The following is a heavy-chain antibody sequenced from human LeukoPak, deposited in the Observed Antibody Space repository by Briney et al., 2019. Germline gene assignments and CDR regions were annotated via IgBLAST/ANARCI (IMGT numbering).Heavy chain of an antibody. J-gene: IGHJ5*02. CDR1: GCTFSSYA. Sequence: SSVKVSYKASGCTFSSYASIWVRQAPGQGLEWIGGIIPIFGTANYAQKFQGRLTITTDESTSTAYMELSSLRSEDTAVYYCARALYSSSSTYNWFDPWGQGTLVTVSS. CDR2: IIPIFGTA. CDR3: ARALYSSSSTYNWFDP. V-gene: IGHV1-69*05. D-gene: IGHD6-6*01.